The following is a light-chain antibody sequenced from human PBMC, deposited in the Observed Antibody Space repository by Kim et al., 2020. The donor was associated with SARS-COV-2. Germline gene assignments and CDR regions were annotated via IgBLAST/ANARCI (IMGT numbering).Light chain of an antibody. Sequence: QSVLTQSPSVSGTPGQRVTISCFGSGSNIERNVVNWYQQFPGTAPKLLMYATDQRSSGVPDRFSGSRSGTSASLAISGLQSDDEADYYCATWDDSLNEWVFGGETQLTVL. V-gene: IGLV1-44*01. CDR3: ATWDDSLNEWV. CDR1: GSNIERNV. J-gene: IGLJ3*02. CDR2: ATD.